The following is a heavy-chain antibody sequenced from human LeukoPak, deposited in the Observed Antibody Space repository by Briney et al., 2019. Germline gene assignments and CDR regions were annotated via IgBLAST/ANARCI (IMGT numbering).Heavy chain of an antibody. CDR3: ARARYCSAGSCYAEY. V-gene: IGHV5-51*01. Sequence: GESLRISCKGSGYSFTTYWIGWVRQMPGKGLEWMGIIYPGDSDTRYSPSFQGLVTISADKSIGTAYLQWSSLKASDTAMYYCARARYCSAGSCYAEYWGQGTLVTVSS. CDR2: IYPGDSDT. CDR1: GYSFTTYW. J-gene: IGHJ4*02. D-gene: IGHD2-15*01.